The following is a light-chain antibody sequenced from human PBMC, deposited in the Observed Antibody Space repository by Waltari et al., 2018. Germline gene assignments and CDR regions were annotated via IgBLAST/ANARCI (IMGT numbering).Light chain of an antibody. Sequence: QSVLTQPPSASGTPGQSVTIPCSGSSSNIGSNSVNWYQQLPGSAPKLLIYNDEHRPSGGPDRFSGSKSGTSASLAISGRQSEDEADYYCAAWDDSLNGWVFGGGTKLTVL. V-gene: IGLV1-44*01. CDR2: NDE. CDR1: SSNIGSNS. J-gene: IGLJ3*02. CDR3: AAWDDSLNGWV.